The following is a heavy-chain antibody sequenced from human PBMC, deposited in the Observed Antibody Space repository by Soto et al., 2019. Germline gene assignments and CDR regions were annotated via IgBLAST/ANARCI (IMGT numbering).Heavy chain of an antibody. CDR3: ARHGVYYHYIWG. J-gene: IGHJ4*02. V-gene: IGHV4-39*01. CDR1: GGSISSSSYY. Sequence: SETLSLTCTVSGGSISSSSYYWGWIRQPPGKGLEWIGSIYYSGSTYYNPSLKSRVTISVVTSKNQFSLKLSSVTAADTAVYYCARHGVYYHYIWGWGQGTLVTVSS. D-gene: IGHD3-16*01. CDR2: IYYSGST.